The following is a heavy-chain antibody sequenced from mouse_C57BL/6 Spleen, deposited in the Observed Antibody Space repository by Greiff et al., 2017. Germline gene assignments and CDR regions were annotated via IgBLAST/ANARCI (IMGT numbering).Heavy chain of an antibody. D-gene: IGHD1-1*01. V-gene: IGHV1-81*01. CDR2: INPRSGNT. CDR3: ARSSSYNWYFDV. Sequence: VQLQQSGAELARPGASVKLSCKASGYTFTSYGISWVKQRTGQGLEWIGEINPRSGNTYYNEKFKGKATLTADKSSSTAYMELRSLTSEDSAVYFCARSSSYNWYFDVWGTGTTVTVSS. J-gene: IGHJ1*03. CDR1: GYTFTSYG.